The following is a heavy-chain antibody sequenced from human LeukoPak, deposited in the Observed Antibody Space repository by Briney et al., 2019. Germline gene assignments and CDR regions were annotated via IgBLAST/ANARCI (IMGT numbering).Heavy chain of an antibody. CDR3: ATNQRITMVRGVIPFPYYFDY. D-gene: IGHD3-10*01. CDR1: GFTFRSYA. V-gene: IGHV3-23*01. J-gene: IGHJ4*02. CDR2: ISGSGGST. Sequence: GGSLRLSYAASGFTFRSYAMSWVRQAPGKGLEWVSAISGSGGSTYYADSVKGRFTISRDNSKNTLYLQMNSLRAEDTAVYYCATNQRITMVRGVIPFPYYFDYWGQGTLVTVSS.